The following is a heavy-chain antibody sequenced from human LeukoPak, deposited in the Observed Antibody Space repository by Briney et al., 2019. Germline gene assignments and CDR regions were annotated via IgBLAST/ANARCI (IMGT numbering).Heavy chain of an antibody. CDR2: INHSGST. J-gene: IGHJ4*02. Sequence: SETLSLTCAVYGGSFSGYYWSWIRQPPRKGLEWNWEINHSGSTNYYPPLKSRVIISVVTSKTQFSLKLSSVTAADTAVYYCARDGLAGDRIDYWGQGTLVSVSS. CDR1: GGSFSGYY. CDR3: ARDGLAGDRIDY. D-gene: IGHD7-27*01. V-gene: IGHV4-34*01.